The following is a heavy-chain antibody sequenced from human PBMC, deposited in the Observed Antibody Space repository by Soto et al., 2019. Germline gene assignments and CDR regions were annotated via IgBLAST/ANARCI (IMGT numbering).Heavy chain of an antibody. CDR2: ISAYNGNT. CDR1: GYTFTNYG. J-gene: IGHJ3*02. D-gene: IGHD1-26*01. V-gene: IGHV1-18*01. Sequence: ASVKVSCKASGYTFTNYGITWVRQAPGQGLEWMGWISAYNGNTNYAQNLQGRVTMTTDTSTSTAYMELRSLRSDDTPVYYCEREVWELFILNNGLDIWGQRTMVTVSS. CDR3: EREVWELFILNNGLDI.